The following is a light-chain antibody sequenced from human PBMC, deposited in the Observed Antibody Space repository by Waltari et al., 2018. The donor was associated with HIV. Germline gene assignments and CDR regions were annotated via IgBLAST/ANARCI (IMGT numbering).Light chain of an antibody. V-gene: IGKV3-11*01. CDR1: QSVRGY. Sequence: EIVLTQSPTTLSLSPGEIATLSCRASQSVRGYLAWYQRKPGLAPRLLIYDTSNRATGIPVRFSGSGSGTDFTLTISSIEPDDIAVYYCQQRSDWPRTFGGGTKVEIK. CDR3: QQRSDWPRT. J-gene: IGKJ4*01. CDR2: DTS.